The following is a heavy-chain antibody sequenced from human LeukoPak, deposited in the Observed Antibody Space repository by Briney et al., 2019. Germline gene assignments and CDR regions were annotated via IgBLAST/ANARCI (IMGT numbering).Heavy chain of an antibody. CDR1: GFTFSSYW. D-gene: IGHD4-17*01. J-gene: IGHJ4*02. V-gene: IGHV3-74*01. CDR3: ARDAYGDYVVDY. CDR2: INSDGSST. Sequence: PGGSLRLSCAASGFTFSSYWMHWVRQAPGKGLVWVSRINSDGSSTSYADSVKGRFTISRDNTKNTLYLQMNSLRAEDTAVYYCARDAYGDYVVDYWGQGILVTVSS.